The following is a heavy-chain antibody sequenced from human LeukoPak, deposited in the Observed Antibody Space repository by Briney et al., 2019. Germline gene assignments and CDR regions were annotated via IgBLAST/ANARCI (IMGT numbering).Heavy chain of an antibody. Sequence: PSETLSLTCTVSGGSISSGGYYWSWIRQHPGKGLEWIGYIYYSGSTYYNPSLKSRVTISVDTSKNQFSLKLSSVTAADTAVYYCARDNVDLYYFDYWGQGTLVTVSS. CDR2: IYYSGST. CDR3: ARDNVDLYYFDY. V-gene: IGHV4-31*03. J-gene: IGHJ4*02. CDR1: GGSISSGGYY. D-gene: IGHD5-12*01.